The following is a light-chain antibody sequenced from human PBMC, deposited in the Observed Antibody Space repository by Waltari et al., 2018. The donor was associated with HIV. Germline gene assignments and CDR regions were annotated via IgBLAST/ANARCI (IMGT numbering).Light chain of an antibody. CDR3: SSYTSSSTLVV. Sequence: QSALTQPASVSGSPGQSITISCTGTSRDVGSSNYVPWSQQHPGKAPKLMIYDVSNRPSGVSNRFSGSKSGNTASLTISGLQAEDEADYYCSSYTSSSTLVVFGGGTKLTVL. CDR1: SRDVGSSNY. CDR2: DVS. V-gene: IGLV2-14*01. J-gene: IGLJ2*01.